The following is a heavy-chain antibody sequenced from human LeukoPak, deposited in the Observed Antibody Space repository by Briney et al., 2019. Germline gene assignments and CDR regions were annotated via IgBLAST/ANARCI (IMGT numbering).Heavy chain of an antibody. D-gene: IGHD2-2*01. CDR3: ARDQRSRYCSSTSCDNWFDP. V-gene: IGHV4-38-2*02. J-gene: IGHJ5*02. CDR1: GYSISSGYY. CDR2: IYHSGST. Sequence: SETLSLTCAVSGYSISSGYYWGWIRQPPGKGLEWIGSIYHSGSTYYNPSLKSRVTISVDTSKNQFSLKLSSVTAADTAVYYCARDQRSRYCSSTSCDNWFDPWGQGTLVTVSS.